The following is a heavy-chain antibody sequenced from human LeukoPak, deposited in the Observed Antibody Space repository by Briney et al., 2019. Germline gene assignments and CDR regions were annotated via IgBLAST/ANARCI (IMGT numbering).Heavy chain of an antibody. CDR1: GGSISSGSYY. Sequence: SETLSLTCTVSGGSISSGSYYWSWIRQPAGKGLEWIGRIYTSGSTNYNPSLKSRVTISVDTSKNQFSLKLSSVTAADTAVYYCAREGCGGDCYIKYYFDYWGQGTLVTVSS. V-gene: IGHV4-61*02. J-gene: IGHJ4*02. CDR2: IYTSGST. CDR3: AREGCGGDCYIKYYFDY. D-gene: IGHD2-21*01.